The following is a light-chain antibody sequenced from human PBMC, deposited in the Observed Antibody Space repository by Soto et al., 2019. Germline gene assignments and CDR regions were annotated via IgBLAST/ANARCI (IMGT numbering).Light chain of an antibody. CDR3: GTWDSSLGAGV. CDR2: DNN. V-gene: IGLV1-51*01. Sequence: QSVLTQPPSVSAAPGQTVTISCSGSSSNIGNNYVSWYQQLPGTAPKLLIYDNNKRPSGIPDRFSGSKSGTSATLGITGLQTGDEADYYCGTWDSSLGAGVFGGGTKVTVL. CDR1: SSNIGNNY. J-gene: IGLJ2*01.